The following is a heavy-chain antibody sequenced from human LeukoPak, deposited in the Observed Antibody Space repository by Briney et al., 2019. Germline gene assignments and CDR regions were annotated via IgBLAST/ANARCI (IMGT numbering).Heavy chain of an antibody. V-gene: IGHV3-30-3*01. Sequence: GGSLRLSCAASGFTFSNFYMHWVRQAPGKGLEWVAVISSDGGNKYSTDSVKGRFTISRDNSKNTMYLQMNSLRAEDTAVYYCAKEYDSGGYGANFDYWGQGTLVTVSS. CDR3: AKEYDSGGYGANFDY. D-gene: IGHD3-10*01. J-gene: IGHJ4*02. CDR1: GFTFSNFY. CDR2: ISSDGGNK.